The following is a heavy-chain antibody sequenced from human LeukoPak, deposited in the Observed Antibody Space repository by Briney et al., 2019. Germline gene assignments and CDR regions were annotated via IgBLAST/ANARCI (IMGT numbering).Heavy chain of an antibody. CDR3: ARMWGQLLTNAFDI. CDR2: ISSSSSYI. D-gene: IGHD2-2*01. J-gene: IGHJ3*02. Sequence: PGGSLRLSCAASGFTFRSYSMNWVRQAPGKGLEWVSSISSSSSYIYYADSVKGRFTISRDNAKNSLYLQMNSLRAEDKAVYYCARMWGQLLTNAFDIWGQGTMVTVSS. V-gene: IGHV3-21*01. CDR1: GFTFRSYS.